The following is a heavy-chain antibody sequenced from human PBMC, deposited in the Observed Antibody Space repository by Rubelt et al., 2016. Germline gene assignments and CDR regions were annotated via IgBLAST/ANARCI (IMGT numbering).Heavy chain of an antibody. CDR1: GFTFDDYA. V-gene: IGHV3-9*01. CDR2: ISWNSGSI. CDR3: ARDFQWGYSSPGDAFDI. D-gene: IGHD6-13*01. J-gene: IGHJ3*02. Sequence: EVQLVESGGGLVRPGRSLRLSCAASGFTFDDYAMHWVRQAPGKGLEWVSGISWNSGSIGYADSVKGRFTISRDNAKNSLYLQMNSLRAEDTALYYCARDFQWGYSSPGDAFDIWGQGTMVTVSS.